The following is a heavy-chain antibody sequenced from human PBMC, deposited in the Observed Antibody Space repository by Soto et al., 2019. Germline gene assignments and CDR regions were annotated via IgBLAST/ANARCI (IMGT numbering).Heavy chain of an antibody. D-gene: IGHD3-16*02. CDR2: IFSSEHF. J-gene: IGHJ4*02. V-gene: IGHV4-59*01. CDR3: AREGWGYRFDH. CDR1: VSFGTYY. Sequence: QVRLQESGPGLVQPSETLSLTCDGVSFGTYYWGWIRQPPGKGLEWLGYIFSSEHFKYNPSLKSRLAISVDPSKKQVSLGLTFVTPADTAVYYWAREGWGYRFDHWGQGTLVTVSS.